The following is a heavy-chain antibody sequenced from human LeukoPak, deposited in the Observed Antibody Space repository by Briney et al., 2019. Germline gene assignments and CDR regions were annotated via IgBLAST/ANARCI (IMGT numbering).Heavy chain of an antibody. Sequence: SQTLSLTCAIPGDSLSSNSAAWNWIRQSPSRGLEWLGRTYYRSKWYNDYAVSVKSRITINPDTSKNQFSLQLNSVTPEDTAVYYCAREGLGWNDASYFDYWGQGTLVTVSS. CDR3: AREGLGWNDASYFDY. CDR2: TYYRSKWYN. V-gene: IGHV6-1*01. CDR1: GDSLSSNSAA. D-gene: IGHD1-1*01. J-gene: IGHJ4*02.